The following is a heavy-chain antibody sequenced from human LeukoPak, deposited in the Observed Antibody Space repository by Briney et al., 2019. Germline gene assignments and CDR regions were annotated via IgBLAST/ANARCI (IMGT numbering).Heavy chain of an antibody. CDR1: GFTFSSYW. D-gene: IGHD3-3*01. V-gene: IGHV3-74*01. Sequence: PGGSLRLSCAASGFTFSSYWVHWVRQAPGKGLVWVSRINSDGSSTSYADSVKGRFTISRDNAKNTLYLQMNSLRAEDTAVYYCARVLYDFWSGYGSDAFDIWGQGTMVTVSS. J-gene: IGHJ3*02. CDR3: ARVLYDFWSGYGSDAFDI. CDR2: INSDGSST.